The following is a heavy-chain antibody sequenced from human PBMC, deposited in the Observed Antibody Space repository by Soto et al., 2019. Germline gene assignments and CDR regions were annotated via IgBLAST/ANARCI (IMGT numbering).Heavy chain of an antibody. Sequence: EVQVVESGGGQVKPGGSLRLSCAVSGYTFSNAWMNWVRQAPGKGLEWVGRIKSKIDGETTDYAPPVKGRFAISRDDSKNTLFLEMNSLRAEDTAVYYCTTSEWDLARFDYWGQGTLVTVSA. D-gene: IGHD1-26*01. J-gene: IGHJ4*02. CDR3: TTSEWDLARFDY. CDR1: GYTFSNAW. CDR2: IKSKIDGETT. V-gene: IGHV3-15*07.